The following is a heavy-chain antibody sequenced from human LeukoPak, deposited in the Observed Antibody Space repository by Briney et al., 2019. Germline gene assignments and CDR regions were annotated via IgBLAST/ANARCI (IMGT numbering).Heavy chain of an antibody. Sequence: ASVKVSCKTSGYTFTDHSMHWVRQAPGQGLEWMGWINPKNGGTNYAQKLRGRVTMTSETSINTVYMELRGLTSDDTAVYFCARDHEAYDRSGYYPLAYWGQGTLVTVSS. J-gene: IGHJ4*02. CDR3: ARDHEAYDRSGYYPLAY. CDR1: GYTFTDHS. CDR2: INPKNGGT. V-gene: IGHV1-2*02. D-gene: IGHD3-22*01.